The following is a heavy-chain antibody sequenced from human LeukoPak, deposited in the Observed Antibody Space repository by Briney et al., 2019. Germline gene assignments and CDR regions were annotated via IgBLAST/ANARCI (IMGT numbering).Heavy chain of an antibody. V-gene: IGHV1-69*13. CDR1: GGTFSSYA. J-gene: IGHJ6*04. Sequence: SVKASCKASGGTFSSYAISWVRQAPGQGLEWMGGIIPIFGTANYAQKFQGRVTITGDESTSTAYMELSSLRSEDTAVYYCATPTSGSYRPPLEAYYYYYGMDVWGKGTTVTVSS. CDR3: ATPTSGSYRPPLEAYYYYYGMDV. D-gene: IGHD3-10*01. CDR2: IIPIFGTA.